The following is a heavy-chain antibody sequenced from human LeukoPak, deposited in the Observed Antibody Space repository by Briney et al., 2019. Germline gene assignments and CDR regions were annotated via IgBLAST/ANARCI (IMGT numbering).Heavy chain of an antibody. CDR2: ISGSGGRT. Sequence: GGSLRLSCAVSGITLSNYGMSWVRQAPGKGLEWVAGISGSGGRTNYADAVKGRFTISRDNAKNTLFLQMNSLRVEDTAVYFYAKRGVVIRVILVGFHKEAYYFDSWGQGALVTVFS. D-gene: IGHD3-22*01. V-gene: IGHV3-23*01. J-gene: IGHJ4*02. CDR1: GITLSNYG. CDR3: AKRGVVIRVILVGFHKEAYYFDS.